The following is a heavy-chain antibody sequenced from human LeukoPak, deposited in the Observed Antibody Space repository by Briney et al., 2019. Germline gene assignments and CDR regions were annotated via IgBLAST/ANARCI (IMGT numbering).Heavy chain of an antibody. D-gene: IGHD2-2*02. CDR2: INPNSGGT. J-gene: IGHJ5*02. CDR1: GYTFTGYY. Sequence: ASVKVSCKASGYTFTGYYMHWVRQAPGQGLEWMGWINPNSGGTNYAQKFQGRVTMTRDTSISTAYMELSRLRSDDTAVYYCAREPYCSSTSCYTGYNWFDPWGQGTLVTVSS. CDR3: AREPYCSSTSCYTGYNWFDP. V-gene: IGHV1-2*02.